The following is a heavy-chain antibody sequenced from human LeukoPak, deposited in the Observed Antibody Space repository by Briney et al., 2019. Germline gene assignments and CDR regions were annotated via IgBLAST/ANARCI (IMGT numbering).Heavy chain of an antibody. Sequence: PSETLSLTCAVYGGSFSGYYWSWIRQPPGKGLEWIGEINHSGSTNYNPSLKSRVTISVDTSKNQFSLKLSSVTAADTAVYYCARGHHECAFDIWGQGTMATVSS. J-gene: IGHJ3*02. V-gene: IGHV4-34*01. CDR3: ARGHHECAFDI. CDR1: GGSFSGYY. CDR2: INHSGST.